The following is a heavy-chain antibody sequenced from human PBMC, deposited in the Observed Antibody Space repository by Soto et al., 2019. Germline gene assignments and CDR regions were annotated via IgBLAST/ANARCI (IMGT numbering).Heavy chain of an antibody. V-gene: IGHV3-30-3*01. J-gene: IGHJ4*02. CDR1: GFTFSSYA. CDR2: ISYDGSNK. D-gene: IGHD6-6*01. Sequence: ESGGGVVQPGRSLRLSCAASGFTFSSYAMHWVRQAPGKGLEWVAVISYDGSNKYYADSVKGRFTISRDNSKNTLYLQMNSLRAEDTAVYYCARGLGEYSSSLEGVPIGYWGQGTLVTVSS. CDR3: ARGLGEYSSSLEGVPIGY.